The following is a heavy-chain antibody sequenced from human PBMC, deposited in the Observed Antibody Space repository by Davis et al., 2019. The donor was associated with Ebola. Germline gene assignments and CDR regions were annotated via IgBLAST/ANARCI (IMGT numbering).Heavy chain of an antibody. CDR1: GFTFSSYA. D-gene: IGHD6-19*01. CDR2: ISYDGSNK. Sequence: PGGSLRLSCAASGFTFSSYAMHWVRQAPGKGLEWVAVISYDGSNKYYADSVKGRFTISRDNSKNTLYLQMNSLRAEDTAVYYCAREPVVGSSGWYGGNYFDYWGQGTLVTVSS. CDR3: AREPVVGSSGWYGGNYFDY. J-gene: IGHJ4*02. V-gene: IGHV3-30-3*01.